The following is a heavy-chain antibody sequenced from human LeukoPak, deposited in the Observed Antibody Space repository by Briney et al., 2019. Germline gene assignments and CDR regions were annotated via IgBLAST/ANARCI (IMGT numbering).Heavy chain of an antibody. Sequence: GGSLRLSCAASGFTFSSYSMNWVRQAPGKGLEWISYISSSSSTIDYADSVKGRFTISRDNAKNSLYLQMNSLRAEDTAVYYCARDLGGPVDYWGQGTLVTVSS. CDR2: ISSSSSTI. V-gene: IGHV3-48*04. J-gene: IGHJ4*02. D-gene: IGHD3-16*01. CDR3: ARDLGGPVDY. CDR1: GFTFSSYS.